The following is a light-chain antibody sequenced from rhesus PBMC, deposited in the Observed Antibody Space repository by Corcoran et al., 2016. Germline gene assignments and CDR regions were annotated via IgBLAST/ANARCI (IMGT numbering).Light chain of an antibody. CDR3: QHYYDNPSYS. CDR2: AAS. CDR1: QNIYSN. V-gene: IGKV1S12*01. Sequence: DIQMTQSPSALSASVGDRVTISCRASQNIYSNLAWYQQKPGKAPKLLIYAASRLQTGIPSRVSGSGSGTDFTLTISSLQPEDSAAYYCQHYYDNPSYSFGQGTKVEIK. J-gene: IGKJ2*01.